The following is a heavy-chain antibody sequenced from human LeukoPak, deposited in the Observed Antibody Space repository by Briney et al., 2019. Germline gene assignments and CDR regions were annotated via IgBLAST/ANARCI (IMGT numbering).Heavy chain of an antibody. V-gene: IGHV3-9*01. CDR2: ISWNSGSI. D-gene: IGHD5-18*01. Sequence: GRSLRLSCAASGFTFDDYAMPWVRQAPGKGLEWVSGISWNSGSIGYADSVKGRFTISRDNAKNSLYLQMNSLRAEDTALYYCAKDRGYSYGFFDYWGQGTLVTVSS. CDR1: GFTFDDYA. J-gene: IGHJ4*02. CDR3: AKDRGYSYGFFDY.